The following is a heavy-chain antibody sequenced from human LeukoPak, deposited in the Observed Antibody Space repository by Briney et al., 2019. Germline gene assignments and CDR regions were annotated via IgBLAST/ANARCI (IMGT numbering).Heavy chain of an antibody. CDR2: ISSGSTYI. V-gene: IGHV3-21*01. J-gene: IGHJ4*02. CDR1: VFTLCSYS. Sequence: KPGGSLRLSCAPSVFTLCSYSMNCVPHAPGERVECVSYISSGSTYIYYADSVKGRFTISRDNAKNSLYLQMNSLRAEDTAVYYCARDDCAGSSCYYFDYWGQGTLITVSS. CDR3: ARDDCAGSSCYYFDY. D-gene: IGHD2-15*01.